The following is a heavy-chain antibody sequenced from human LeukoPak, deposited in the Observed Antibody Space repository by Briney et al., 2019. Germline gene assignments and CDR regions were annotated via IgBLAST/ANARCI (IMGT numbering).Heavy chain of an antibody. V-gene: IGHV4-59*01. J-gene: IGHJ5*02. D-gene: IGHD1-26*01. CDR1: GGSISSYY. CDR3: ARGXWSYYPNWFDP. CDR2: IYYSGST. Sequence: PSETLSLTCTVSGGSISSYYWSWIRQPPGKGLEWIGYIYYSGSTNYNPSLKSRVTISVDTSKNQFSLKLSSVTAADTSVYYCARGXWSYYPNWFDPWGQGTLVTVSS.